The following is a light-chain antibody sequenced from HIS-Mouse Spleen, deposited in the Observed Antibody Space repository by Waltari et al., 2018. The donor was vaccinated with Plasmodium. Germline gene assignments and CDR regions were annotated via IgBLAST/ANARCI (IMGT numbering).Light chain of an antibody. CDR2: DAS. V-gene: IGKV1-33*01. Sequence: DIQMTQSPSSLSASVGDRVTITCQASQDISNYLNWYQQKPGKAPKRLIYDASNLETGVSSKFSGSGSGTDFTFTISSLQPEDIATYSCQQYDNLPPYTFGQGTKLEIK. J-gene: IGKJ2*01. CDR1: QDISNY. CDR3: QQYDNLPPYT.